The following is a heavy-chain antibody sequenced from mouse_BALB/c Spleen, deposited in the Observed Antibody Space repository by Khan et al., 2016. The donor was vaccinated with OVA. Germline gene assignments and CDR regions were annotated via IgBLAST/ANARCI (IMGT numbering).Heavy chain of an antibody. Sequence: VQLQQSGAELVKPGASVKLSCTASGFNIKDTYMHWVKQRPEQGLEWIGRIDPANGSTKYDPKFQGTAPITADTYSNTAYLQRSSLTSEDTAVDYWASPNWFAYWGQGTLVTVSA. CDR2: IDPANGST. CDR1: GFNIKDTY. J-gene: IGHJ3*01. CDR3: ASPNWFAY. V-gene: IGHV14-3*02.